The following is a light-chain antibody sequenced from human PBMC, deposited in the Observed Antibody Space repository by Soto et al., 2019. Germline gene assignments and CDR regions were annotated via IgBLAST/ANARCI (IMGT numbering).Light chain of an antibody. CDR1: QSISIW. CDR3: QHGHDYSWT. V-gene: IGKV1-5*03. Sequence: DIPMTQSPSTLSASVGDRVTITCRASQSISIWLAWYQQKPGKAPNLLIYKTSSLETGVPSRFSGSGSGTEFTLTISSLQPDDFATYYCQHGHDYSWTFGQGTKVEVK. CDR2: KTS. J-gene: IGKJ1*01.